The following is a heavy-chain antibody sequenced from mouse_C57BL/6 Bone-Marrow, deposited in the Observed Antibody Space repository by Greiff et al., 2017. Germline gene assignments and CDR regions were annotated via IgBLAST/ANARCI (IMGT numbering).Heavy chain of an antibody. J-gene: IGHJ3*01. D-gene: IGHD1-1*01. Sequence: EVQLQQSGAELVRPGASVTLSCTASGFYINDDYMHWVKQRPEQGLEWIGWIHPEYGDTEYASKFQGKATITADPSSNTAYLQLSSLTSEDTAVYYCTTYYGSSPWFAYWGQGTLVTVSA. CDR1: GFYINDDY. V-gene: IGHV14-4*01. CDR3: TTYYGSSPWFAY. CDR2: IHPEYGDT.